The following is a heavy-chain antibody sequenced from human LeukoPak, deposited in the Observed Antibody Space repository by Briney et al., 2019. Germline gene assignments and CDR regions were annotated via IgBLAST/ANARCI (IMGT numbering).Heavy chain of an antibody. CDR1: GYTFTGYY. Sequence: GASVKVSCKASGYTFTGYYMHWVRQAPGQGLEWMGWINPNSGGTNYAQKFQGRVTMTRDTSISTAYMELSRLRPDDTAVYYCARDEGYYDSSVGDYWGQEPWSPSPQ. D-gene: IGHD3-22*01. J-gene: IGHJ4*01. CDR3: ARDEGYYDSSVGDY. CDR2: INPNSGGT. V-gene: IGHV1-2*02.